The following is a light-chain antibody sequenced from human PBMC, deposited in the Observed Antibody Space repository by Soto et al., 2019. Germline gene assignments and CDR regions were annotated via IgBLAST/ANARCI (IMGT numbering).Light chain of an antibody. Sequence: EIVLTQSPATLSVSPGERATLSCRASQSISSNLAWYQQKPGQAPRLLIYGAFTRATGIPVIFSGSASVTDFTLTLSHVQSEDFALYHCLQYDNWPPITFGQGTRLEIK. CDR2: GAF. J-gene: IGKJ5*01. CDR3: LQYDNWPPIT. CDR1: QSISSN. V-gene: IGKV3-15*01.